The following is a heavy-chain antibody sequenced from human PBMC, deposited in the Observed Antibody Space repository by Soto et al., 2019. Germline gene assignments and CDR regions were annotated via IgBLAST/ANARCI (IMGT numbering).Heavy chain of an antibody. CDR3: ARHAYYYDS. Sequence: ETLSLTCTVSGGSISSSSYYWGWIRQPPGKGLEWIGSIYYSGSTYYNPSLKSRVTISVDTSKNQFSLKLSSVTAADTAVYYCARHAYYYDSWGQGTLVTVSS. J-gene: IGHJ4*02. CDR1: GGSISSSSYY. CDR2: IYYSGST. D-gene: IGHD3-22*01. V-gene: IGHV4-39*01.